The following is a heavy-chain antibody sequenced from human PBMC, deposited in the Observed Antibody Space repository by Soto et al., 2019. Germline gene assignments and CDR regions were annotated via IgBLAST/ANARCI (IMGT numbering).Heavy chain of an antibody. J-gene: IGHJ5*02. CDR3: ARDRKSGGYNWFDP. CDR1: GFTVSSNY. Sequence: GGSLRLSCAASGFTVSSNYMSWVRQAPGKGLEWVSVIYSGGSTYYADSVKGRFTISRHNSKNTLYLQMNSLRAEDTAVYYCARDRKSGGYNWFDPWGQGTLVTVSS. CDR2: IYSGGST. D-gene: IGHD3-3*01. V-gene: IGHV3-53*04.